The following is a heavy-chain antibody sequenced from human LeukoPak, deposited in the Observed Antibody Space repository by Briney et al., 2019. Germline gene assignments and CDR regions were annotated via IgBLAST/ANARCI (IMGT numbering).Heavy chain of an antibody. Sequence: GGSLRLSCAAFGFTFSSYSMNWVRQAPGKGLEWVSSISSSSSYIYYADSVKGRFTISRDNAKNSLYLQMNSLRAEDTAVYYCARDGGYCSGGSCWGTFDIWGQGTMVTVSS. J-gene: IGHJ3*02. CDR2: ISSSSSYI. D-gene: IGHD2-15*01. V-gene: IGHV3-21*01. CDR3: ARDGGYCSGGSCWGTFDI. CDR1: GFTFSSYS.